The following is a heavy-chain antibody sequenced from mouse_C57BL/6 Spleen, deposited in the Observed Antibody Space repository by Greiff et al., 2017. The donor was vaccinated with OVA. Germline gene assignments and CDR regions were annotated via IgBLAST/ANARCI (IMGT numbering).Heavy chain of an antibody. CDR1: GYTFTSYG. CDR3: SHYYGSFFAY. J-gene: IGHJ3*01. D-gene: IGHD1-1*01. Sequence: QVQLKESGAELARPGASVKLSCKASGYTFTSYGISWVKQRTGQGLEWIGEIYPRSGNTYYNEKFKGKATLTADKSSSTAYMELRSLTSEASAVYFFSHYYGSFFAYWGQGTLVTVSA. CDR2: IYPRSGNT. V-gene: IGHV1-81*01.